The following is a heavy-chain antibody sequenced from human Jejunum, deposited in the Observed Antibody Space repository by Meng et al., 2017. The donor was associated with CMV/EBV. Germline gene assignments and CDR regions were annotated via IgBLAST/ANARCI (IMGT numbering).Heavy chain of an antibody. J-gene: IGHJ4*02. CDR2: ISYDGANT. Sequence: TDALHWVRRAPGKGLEWVAVISYDGANTFYAGSVKGQFTISRDNSKSTLYLQMNSLRPEDTAVYYCARDGYYYGSGNYSPASYFGFWGQGTLVTVSS. CDR3: ARDGYYYGSGNYSPASYFGF. V-gene: IGHV3-30*01. D-gene: IGHD3-10*01. CDR1: TDA.